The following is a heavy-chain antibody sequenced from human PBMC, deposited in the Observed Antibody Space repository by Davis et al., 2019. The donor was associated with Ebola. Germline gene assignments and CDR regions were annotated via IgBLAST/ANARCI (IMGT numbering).Heavy chain of an antibody. D-gene: IGHD3-16*01. J-gene: IGHJ4*02. V-gene: IGHV3-72*01. CDR1: GFSFRDYA. CDR3: SDVGAGSDY. CDR2: IKNKAAGYST. Sequence: GESLKISCAASGFSFRDYAIHWVRQAPGKGLELVGRIKNKAAGYSTHYAASVKGRFTVSRDDSKSSLFLQMNNLKTEDTAIYYCSDVGAGSDYWGQGALVTVSS.